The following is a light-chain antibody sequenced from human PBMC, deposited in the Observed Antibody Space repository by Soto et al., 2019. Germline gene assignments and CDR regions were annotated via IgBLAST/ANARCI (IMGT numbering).Light chain of an antibody. V-gene: IGKV3-11*01. J-gene: IGKJ4*01. Sequence: EIVLTQSPATLSLSPGERATLSCRASQSVSSYLAWSQQNPGQAPRLLIYDASNRATGIPARFSGSGSGTVFTLTISSLEPVVLCVYRCHQSSNWPLTFGGWTKVEIK. CDR2: DAS. CDR3: HQSSNWPLT. CDR1: QSVSSY.